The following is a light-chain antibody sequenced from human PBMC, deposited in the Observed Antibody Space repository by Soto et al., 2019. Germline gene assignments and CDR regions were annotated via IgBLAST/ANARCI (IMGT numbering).Light chain of an antibody. V-gene: IGKV1-5*03. J-gene: IGKJ1*01. CDR3: QQCNSYPPT. CDR2: KAS. Sequence: DIQMTQSPSTLSASVGDRVTITCRASQSISSWLAWYQQKPGKAPKVLIDKASNLQSGVPSRLSGSGSGTDFTLTISSLQPDDFATYYCQQCNSYPPTFGQGTTVDIK. CDR1: QSISSW.